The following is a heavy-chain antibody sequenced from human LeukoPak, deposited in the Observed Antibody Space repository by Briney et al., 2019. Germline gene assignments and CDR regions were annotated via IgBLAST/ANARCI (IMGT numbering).Heavy chain of an antibody. V-gene: IGHV3-21*01. CDR2: ISSSSSYI. D-gene: IGHD3-22*01. J-gene: IGHJ4*02. Sequence: GGSLRLSCAASGFTFSSYAMNWVRQAPGKGLEWVSSISSSSSYIYYADSVKGRFTISRDNAKNSLYLQMNSLRAEDTAVYYCARVGYYYDSSGYYYPGGFDYWGQGTLVTVSS. CDR1: GFTFSSYA. CDR3: ARVGYYYDSSGYYYPGGFDY.